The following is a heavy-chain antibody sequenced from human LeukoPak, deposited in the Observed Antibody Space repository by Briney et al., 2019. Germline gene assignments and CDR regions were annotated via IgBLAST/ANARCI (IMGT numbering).Heavy chain of an antibody. CDR3: ARVDTVMAYYFDL. CDR2: IYSGGTT. V-gene: IGHV3-53*04. D-gene: IGHD5-18*01. CDR1: GFTVSNNC. J-gene: IGHJ4*02. Sequence: GGSLRLSCAASGFTVSNNCMTWVRQAPGKGLEWVSTIYSGGTTYYADSVMGRFTISRHNSRNTLYLQMNSLRAEDTAVYYCARVDTVMAYYFDLWGQGTLVTVSS.